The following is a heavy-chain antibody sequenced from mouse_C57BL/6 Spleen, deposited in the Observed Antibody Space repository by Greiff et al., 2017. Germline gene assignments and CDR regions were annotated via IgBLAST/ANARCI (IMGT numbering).Heavy chain of an antibody. CDR1: GFTFSDYG. V-gene: IGHV5-17*01. CDR2: ISSGSSTI. J-gene: IGHJ1*03. Sequence: EVKLQESGGGLVKPGGSLKLSCAASGFTFSDYGMHWVRQAPEKGLEWVAYISSGSSTIYYADTVKGRFTISRDNAKNTLFLQMTSLRSEDTAMYYCARGYDGSSYYWYFDVWGTGTTVTVSS. D-gene: IGHD1-1*01. CDR3: ARGYDGSSYYWYFDV.